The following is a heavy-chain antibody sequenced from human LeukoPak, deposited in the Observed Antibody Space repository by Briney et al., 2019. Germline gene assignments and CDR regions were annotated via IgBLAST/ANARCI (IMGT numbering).Heavy chain of an antibody. V-gene: IGHV3-74*01. CDR1: GFTFSTYW. D-gene: IGHD2-15*01. CDR2: INSDETTT. CDR3: TRSGYCSGGNCNSYFDS. J-gene: IGHJ4*02. Sequence: GTSLRLSCAASGFTFSTYWMHWVRQAPGRGLVWVSLINSDETTTRYADSVKGRLTISRDNAKSTLYLEMNSMRAEDTAVYYCTRSGYCSGGNCNSYFDSWGQGTLVTVSS.